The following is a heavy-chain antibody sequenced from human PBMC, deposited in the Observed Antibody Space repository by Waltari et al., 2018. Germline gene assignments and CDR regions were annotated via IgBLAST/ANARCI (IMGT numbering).Heavy chain of an antibody. CDR2: IGWNICSI. J-gene: IGHJ3*02. Sequence: EVQLVESGGGLVQPGRSLRLACAASGLTFDDYAMQWVRQAPGKGLEWGSVIGWNICSIDYADAVKCRFTISIDNAKNSLYLQMNSLRAEDMALYYCAKYKVSWVGDAFDIWGQGTMVTVSS. CDR3: AKYKVSWVGDAFDI. D-gene: IGHD1-26*01. V-gene: IGHV3-9*03. CDR1: GLTFDDYA.